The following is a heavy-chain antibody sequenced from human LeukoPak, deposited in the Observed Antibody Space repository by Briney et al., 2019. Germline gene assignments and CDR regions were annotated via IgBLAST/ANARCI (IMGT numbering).Heavy chain of an antibody. CDR2: ISAYNGNT. CDR1: GYTFTSYG. Sequence: ASVKVSCKASGYTFTSYGISWVRQAPGQGLEWMGWISAYNGNTNYAQKLQGRVTMTTDTSTSTAYMELRSLRSDDTAVYYCARGGAVVVPAAISRDAFDIWGQGTMVTVSS. CDR3: ARGGAVVVPAAISRDAFDI. D-gene: IGHD2-2*02. J-gene: IGHJ3*02. V-gene: IGHV1-18*01.